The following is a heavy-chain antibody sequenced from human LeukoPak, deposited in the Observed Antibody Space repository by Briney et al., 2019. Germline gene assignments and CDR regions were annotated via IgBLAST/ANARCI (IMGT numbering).Heavy chain of an antibody. CDR3: AREPPPQYSSYDGLRGRNGVWFDY. J-gene: IGHJ4*02. V-gene: IGHV1-46*01. CDR1: GYTLTSYY. D-gene: IGHD6-6*01. Sequence: PLASVKVSCKASGYTLTSYYMHWVRQAPGQGLEWMGIINPSGGSTSYAQKFQGRVTMTRDMSTSTVYMELSSLRSEDTAVYYCAREPPPQYSSYDGLRGRNGVWFDYWGQGTLVTVSS. CDR2: INPSGGST.